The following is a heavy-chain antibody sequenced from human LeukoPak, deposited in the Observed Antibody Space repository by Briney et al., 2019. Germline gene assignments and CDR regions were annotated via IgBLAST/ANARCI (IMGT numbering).Heavy chain of an antibody. CDR1: GGSISSGGYY. J-gene: IGHJ3*02. CDR3: ARELAYCGGDCYSQASLDAFDI. CDR2: IYYSGST. V-gene: IGHV4-31*03. Sequence: SETLSLTCTVSGGSISSGGYYWSWIRQHPGKGLEWIGYIYYSGSTYYNPSLKSRVTISVDTSENQFSLKLSSVTAADTAVYYCARELAYCGGDCYSQASLDAFDIWGQGTMVTVSS. D-gene: IGHD2-21*02.